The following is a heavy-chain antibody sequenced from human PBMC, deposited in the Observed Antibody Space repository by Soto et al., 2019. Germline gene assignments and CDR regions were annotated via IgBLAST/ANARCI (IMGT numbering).Heavy chain of an antibody. CDR1: GGSFSGYY. CDR2: INHSGST. D-gene: IGHD2-8*01. CDR3: ARGFGTIDY. J-gene: IGHJ4*02. V-gene: IGHV4-34*01. Sequence: SETLSLTCAVYGGSFSGYYWSWIRQPPGKGLEWIGEINHSGSTNYNPSLKSRVTISVDTSKNQFSLKLSSVTAADTAVYYCARGFGTIDYWGQGNLVTVS.